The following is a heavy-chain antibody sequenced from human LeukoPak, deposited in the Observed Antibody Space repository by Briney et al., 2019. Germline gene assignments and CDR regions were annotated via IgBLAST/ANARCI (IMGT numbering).Heavy chain of an antibody. CDR2: INTNTGNP. J-gene: IGHJ5*02. Sequence: ASVKVSCKASGYTLTSYAMNWVRQAPGQGLEWMGWINTNTGNPTYAQGFTGRFVFSLDTSVSTAYLQISSLKAEDTAVYYCARGYVPYGDYVYWFDPWGQGTLVTVSS. CDR3: ARGYVPYGDYVYWFDP. D-gene: IGHD4-17*01. CDR1: GYTLTSYA. V-gene: IGHV7-4-1*02.